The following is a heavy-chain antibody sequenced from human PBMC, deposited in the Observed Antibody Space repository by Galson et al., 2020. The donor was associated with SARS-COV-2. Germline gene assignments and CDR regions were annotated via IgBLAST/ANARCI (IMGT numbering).Heavy chain of an antibody. CDR2: ISYDGSNK. J-gene: IGHJ4*02. V-gene: IGHV3-30*18. CDR1: GFTFSSYG. CDR3: AKDGTIVVVPTAEIDY. D-gene: IGHD2-2*01. Sequence: TGGSLRLSCAVSGFTFSSYGMHWVRQAPGKGLEWVAVISYDGSNKYYADSLKGRFTISRDNSKNTLYLQMNSLRAEDTAVYYCAKDGTIVVVPTAEIDYWGQGTLVTVSS.